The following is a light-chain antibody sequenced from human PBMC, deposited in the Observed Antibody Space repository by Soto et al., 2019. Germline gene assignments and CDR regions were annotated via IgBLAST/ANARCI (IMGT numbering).Light chain of an antibody. V-gene: IGKV3-20*01. Sequence: EIVLTQSPGTLSLSPGEGAIRSCRASQSVNGNFLAWYQQKPGQAPRLLLYGASNRATGIPDRFSGSGSGTDFTLTISGLEPEDVAVYYCQQYASSMRTFGPGTKVDIK. CDR2: GAS. CDR1: QSVNGNF. CDR3: QQYASSMRT. J-gene: IGKJ3*01.